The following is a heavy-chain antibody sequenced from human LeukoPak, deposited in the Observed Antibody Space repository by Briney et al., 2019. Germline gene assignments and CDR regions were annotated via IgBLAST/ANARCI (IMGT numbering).Heavy chain of an antibody. V-gene: IGHV5-10-1*01. J-gene: IGHJ6*04. D-gene: IGHD5-18*01. CDR1: GYRFTSYW. CDR2: IDPSDSYT. Sequence: GESLKISCQGSGYRFTSYWISWVRPMPGKGLGWMGRIDPSDSYTNYSPSFQGHVTISADKSISTAYLQWSSLKASDTAMYYCARAWIQLWSNMDVWGKGTTVTVSS. CDR3: ARAWIQLWSNMDV.